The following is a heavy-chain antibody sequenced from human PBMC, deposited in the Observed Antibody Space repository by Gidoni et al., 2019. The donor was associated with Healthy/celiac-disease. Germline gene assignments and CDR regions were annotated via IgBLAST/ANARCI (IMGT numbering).Heavy chain of an antibody. V-gene: IGHV3-53*01. CDR3: ARGWRRRYYYDSSDTRGISYFDY. D-gene: IGHD3-22*01. Sequence: EVQLVESGGGLIQPGGSLRLSCAASGFTVSSTYMSCVRQAPGKGLEWVSVIYSGGSTYYADSVKGRFTISRDNSKNTLYLQMNSLRAEDTAVYYCARGWRRRYYYDSSDTRGISYFDYWGQGTLVTVSS. CDR1: GFTVSSTY. CDR2: IYSGGST. J-gene: IGHJ4*02.